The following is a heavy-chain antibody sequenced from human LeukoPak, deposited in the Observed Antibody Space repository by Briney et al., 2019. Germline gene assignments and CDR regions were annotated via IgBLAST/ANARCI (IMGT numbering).Heavy chain of an antibody. J-gene: IGHJ3*02. Sequence: GGSLRLSCSASGFTFSSYGMHWVRQAPGKGLEWVTFIRYDGSNKYYTDSVKARFNISRDNARNTLYLQMNSLRAEDTAVYYCARGSNTAQRVDLFDIWGQGTMVTVSS. CDR3: ARGSNTAQRVDLFDI. CDR1: GFTFSSYG. D-gene: IGHD2-2*02. V-gene: IGHV3-30*02. CDR2: IRYDGSNK.